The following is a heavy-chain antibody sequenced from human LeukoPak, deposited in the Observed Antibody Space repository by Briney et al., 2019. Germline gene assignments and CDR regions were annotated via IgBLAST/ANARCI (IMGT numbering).Heavy chain of an antibody. CDR1: GYTFTGYY. CDR2: INPNSGGT. D-gene: IGHD5-12*01. Sequence: ASVKVSCKASGYTFTGYYMHWVRQAPGQGPEWMGWINPNSGGTNYAQKFQGRVTMTRDTSISTAYMELSRLRSDDTAVYYCARGWNVDIVAHYYYYYMDVWGKGTTVTVSS. V-gene: IGHV1-2*02. J-gene: IGHJ6*03. CDR3: ARGWNVDIVAHYYYYYMDV.